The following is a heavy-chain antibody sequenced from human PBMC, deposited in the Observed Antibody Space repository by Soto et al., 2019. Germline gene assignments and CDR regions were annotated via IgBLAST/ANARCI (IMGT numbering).Heavy chain of an antibody. V-gene: IGHV3-23*04. CDR2: VKTTGDTT. J-gene: IGHJ4*02. CDR3: TKDVLGDVGADY. D-gene: IGHD3-10*01. Sequence: EVQLVESGGALVQPGGSLTLSCAASGFAFFSHVMSWVRQAPGKGLEWVSTVKTTGDTTFYAGPVKGRFTASRDDSKSTLFLHMYSLRVEDTAIYYCTKDVLGDVGADYWGQGTPCTVAS. CDR1: GFAFFSHV.